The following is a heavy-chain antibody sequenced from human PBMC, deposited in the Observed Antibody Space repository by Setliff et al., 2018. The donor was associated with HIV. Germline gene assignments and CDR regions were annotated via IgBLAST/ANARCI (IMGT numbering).Heavy chain of an antibody. D-gene: IGHD3-9*01. CDR2: INPSGGST. Sequence: ASVKVSCKASGYTFTSYYMHWVRQAPGQGLEWMGIINPSGGSTSYAQKFQGRVTMTRDTSTSTVYMELSSLRSEDTAVYYCASTLRYFDWFDSFDIWGQGTMVTVSS. V-gene: IGHV1-46*01. CDR3: ASTLRYFDWFDSFDI. J-gene: IGHJ3*02. CDR1: GYTFTSYY.